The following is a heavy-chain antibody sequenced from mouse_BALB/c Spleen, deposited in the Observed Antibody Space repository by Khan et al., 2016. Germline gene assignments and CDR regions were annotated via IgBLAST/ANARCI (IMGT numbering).Heavy chain of an antibody. J-gene: IGHJ1*01. CDR3: ARRACGNSWYIDV. CDR2: INPDSSTI. Sequence: EVKLLESGGGLVQPGGSLKLSCAASGFDFSRYWMSWVRQAPGKGLEWIGEINPDSSTINYTPSLKGKYIMSRATAKNTPYLQMSKVRSEDTALCYCARRACGNSWYIDVWGAGTTVTVSS. D-gene: IGHD2-1*01. V-gene: IGHV4-1*02. CDR1: GFDFSRYW.